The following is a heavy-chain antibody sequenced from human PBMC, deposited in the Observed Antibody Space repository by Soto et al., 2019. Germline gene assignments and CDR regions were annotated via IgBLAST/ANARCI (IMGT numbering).Heavy chain of an antibody. D-gene: IGHD2-2*02. Sequence: QVYLQQSGPGLVKPSGTLSLTCAVSGDSISSTHWWTWVRQTPGKGLEWIGEVYHSGSTSYNPSLKSRVTRPVDKSTNHFSLKLPSVTAADTAVYYCATLPPRIVVTVLAIPTWGQGNLVSVSS. J-gene: IGHJ5*02. CDR1: GDSISSTHW. CDR2: VYHSGST. CDR3: ATLPPRIVVTVLAIPT. V-gene: IGHV4-4*02.